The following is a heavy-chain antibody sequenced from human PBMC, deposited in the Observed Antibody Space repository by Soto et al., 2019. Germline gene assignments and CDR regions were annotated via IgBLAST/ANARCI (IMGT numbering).Heavy chain of an antibody. V-gene: IGHV1-18*01. CDR3: ARGTLEYDSSGYYYEYSDY. Sequence: ASVKVSCKASGYTFTSYGISWVRQAPGQGLEWMGWISAYNCNTNYAQKLQGRVTMTTDTSTSTAYMELRSLRSDDTAVYYCARGTLEYDSSGYYYEYSDYWGQGTLVTVSS. D-gene: IGHD3-22*01. CDR2: ISAYNCNT. CDR1: GYTFTSYG. J-gene: IGHJ4*02.